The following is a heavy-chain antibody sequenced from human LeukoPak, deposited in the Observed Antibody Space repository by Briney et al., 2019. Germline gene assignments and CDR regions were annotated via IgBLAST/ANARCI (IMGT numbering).Heavy chain of an antibody. CDR2: INPNSGGT. V-gene: IGHV1-2*02. Sequence: GASVKVSCKASGYTFTGYYMHWVRQAPGQGLEGMGWINPNSGGTNYAQKCQGRGNMTRDTSISTAYMELSSLRSDDTAVYYCARGQGYSSSEADYWGQGTLVTVSS. J-gene: IGHJ4*02. D-gene: IGHD6-13*01. CDR1: GYTFTGYY. CDR3: ARGQGYSSSEADY.